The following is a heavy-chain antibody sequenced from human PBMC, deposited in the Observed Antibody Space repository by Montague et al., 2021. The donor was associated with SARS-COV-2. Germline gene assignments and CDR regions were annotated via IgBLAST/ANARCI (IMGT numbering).Heavy chain of an antibody. CDR3: ARKGSGRSDLAY. CDR2: IYRTGST. CDR1: GDSISTYNW. J-gene: IGHJ4*02. V-gene: IGHV4-4*02. D-gene: IGHD1-26*01. Sequence: SETLSLTCVVSGDSISTYNWWTWVRLPPGGGLWWVDGIYRTGSTNYHPSRKSRVSMSVAKSWHHFSLRLTSVTVADTAIYYCARKGSGRSDLAYWGQGTLVTVSS.